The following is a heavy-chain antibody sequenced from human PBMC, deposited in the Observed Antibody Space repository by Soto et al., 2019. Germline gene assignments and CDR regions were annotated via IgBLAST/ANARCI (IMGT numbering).Heavy chain of an antibody. CDR3: ARAPDALGAFDI. V-gene: IGHV1-69*02. Sequence: QVQLVQSGAEVKKPGSSVKVSCKASGGTFSSYTISWVRQAPGQGLEWMGRIIPILGIANYAQKFQGRVTITADKSTSRAYMELSSLRSEDTAVYYCARAPDALGAFDIWGQGTMVTVSS. J-gene: IGHJ3*02. D-gene: IGHD7-27*01. CDR1: GGTFSSYT. CDR2: IIPILGIA.